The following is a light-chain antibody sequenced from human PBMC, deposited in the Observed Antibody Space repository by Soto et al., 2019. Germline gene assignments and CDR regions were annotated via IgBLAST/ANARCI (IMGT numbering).Light chain of an antibody. CDR3: KQYNSWPRT. J-gene: IGKJ3*01. Sequence: EIVMTQSPATLSVSPGERATVSSRASHSVSSNVAWYQQKPGQAPRLLIHSASTRATGISARFSGSGSGTEFTLSISSLQSEDFAVYYCKQYNSWPRTFGTGTKVDIK. V-gene: IGKV3-15*01. CDR1: HSVSSN. CDR2: SAS.